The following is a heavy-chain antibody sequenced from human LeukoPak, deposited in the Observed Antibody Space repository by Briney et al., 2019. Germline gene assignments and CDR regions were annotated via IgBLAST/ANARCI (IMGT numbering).Heavy chain of an antibody. CDR2: ISSSSSYI. D-gene: IGHD3-22*01. CDR3: AKQGEEGRYDSSDYIDY. CDR1: GFRFSSYD. Sequence: GGSLRLSCAASGFRFSSYDMNWVRQAPGKGLEWVSSISSSSSYIYYADSVKGRFAISRDNAKNSLYLQMNSLRAEDTAVYYCAKQGEEGRYDSSDYIDYWGQGTLVTVSS. J-gene: IGHJ4*02. V-gene: IGHV3-21*01.